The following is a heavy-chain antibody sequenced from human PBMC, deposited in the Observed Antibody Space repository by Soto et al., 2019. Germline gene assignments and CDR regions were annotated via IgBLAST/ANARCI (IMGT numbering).Heavy chain of an antibody. D-gene: IGHD3-10*01. CDR2: ISSTGTSM. J-gene: IGHJ4*02. V-gene: IGHV3-48*03. CDR1: GFTFSSYE. Sequence: VQLVESGGDLVQPGGSLRLSCAASGFTFSSYEMNWVRQAPGKGLEWVSYISSTGTSMDYADSVKGRFTISRDNAKNSLFLQLNSLRDEDTAVYYCARETYFIDYWGQGTLVSVSA. CDR3: ARETYFIDY.